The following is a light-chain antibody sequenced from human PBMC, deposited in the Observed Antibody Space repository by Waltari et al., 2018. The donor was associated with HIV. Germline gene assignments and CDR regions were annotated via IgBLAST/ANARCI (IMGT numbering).Light chain of an antibody. CDR2: DVN. CDR3: SSYAGGSNFV. J-gene: IGLJ1*01. Sequence: QSALTQPPSASGSAGQSVTISCNGGSDDVGRYDYVSWYQQHPGTAPKVIIYDVNERPSGVPDRFSGFKSGNTASLTVSGLQAEDEADYYCSSYAGGSNFVFGTGTKVTVV. CDR1: SDDVGRYDY. V-gene: IGLV2-8*01.